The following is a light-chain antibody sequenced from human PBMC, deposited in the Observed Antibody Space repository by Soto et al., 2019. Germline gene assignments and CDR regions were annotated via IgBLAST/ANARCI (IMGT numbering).Light chain of an antibody. V-gene: IGLV2-14*01. CDR1: SSDVGGYNY. J-gene: IGLJ1*01. Sequence: QSVLTQPASVSGSPGQSITISCTGSSSDVGGYNYVSWYQQHPGKAPKLLIFGNSNRPSGVPDRFSGSKSGTSASLAITGLQAEDEGDYYCQSYDSTLSARYVFGTGTKVTVL. CDR2: GNS. CDR3: QSYDSTLSARYV.